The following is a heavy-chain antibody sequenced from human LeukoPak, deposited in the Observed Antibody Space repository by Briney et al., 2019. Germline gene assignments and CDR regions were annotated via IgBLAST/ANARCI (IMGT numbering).Heavy chain of an antibody. Sequence: ASVKVSCKASGYTFTSYAMHWVRQAPGQGLEWMGWINAGNGNTKYSQKFQDRVTITADESTSTAYMELSSLRSEDTAVYYCARGGRDYDILTGYSQPLDYWGQGTLVTVSS. J-gene: IGHJ4*02. D-gene: IGHD3-9*01. CDR1: GYTFTSYA. CDR2: INAGNGNT. CDR3: ARGGRDYDILTGYSQPLDY. V-gene: IGHV1-3*01.